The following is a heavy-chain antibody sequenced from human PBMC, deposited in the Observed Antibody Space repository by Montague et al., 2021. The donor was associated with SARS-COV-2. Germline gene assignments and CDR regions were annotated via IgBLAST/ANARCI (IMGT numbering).Heavy chain of an antibody. D-gene: IGHD2-21*02. Sequence: SETLSLTCAVYGGSFSNYYWSWIRQPPGEGLQWIGEIHHSGGTNYNPSLKSRVTISVDTSKNQFSLKLSSVTAADTAVYYCTRGRAICTLFDSYHRGFDPWGQGTLVTVSS. V-gene: IGHV4-34*01. J-gene: IGHJ5*02. CDR3: TRGRAICTLFDSYHRGFDP. CDR1: GGSFSNYY. CDR2: IHHSGGT.